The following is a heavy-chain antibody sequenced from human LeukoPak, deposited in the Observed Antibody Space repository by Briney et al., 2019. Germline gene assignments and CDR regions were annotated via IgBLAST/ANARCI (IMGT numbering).Heavy chain of an antibody. CDR1: ACSISSGGYY. CDR3: ATGIAYCGGDCYSGPLGY. J-gene: IGHJ4*02. CDR2: IYYSGST. Sequence: MPSETLSFTCTVSACSISSGGYYWSWIRQHPGKSLKWIGYIYYSGSTYYNPSLKSRVTISVDTSKNQFSLKLSSVTAADMAVYYCATGIAYCGGDCYSGPLGYWGQGTLVTVSS. D-gene: IGHD2-21*02. V-gene: IGHV4-31*03.